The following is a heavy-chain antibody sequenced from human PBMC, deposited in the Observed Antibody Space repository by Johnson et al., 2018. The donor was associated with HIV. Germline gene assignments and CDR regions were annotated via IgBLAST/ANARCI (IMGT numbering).Heavy chain of an antibody. CDR3: ARLRRQQLVPRGGPFDI. CDR1: GFTFSSYA. V-gene: IGHV3-30*04. J-gene: IGHJ3*02. D-gene: IGHD6-13*01. CDR2: ISYDGSNK. Sequence: QMLLVESGGGVVQPGRSLRLSCAASGFTFSSYAMHWVRQAPGKGLEWMAVISYDGSNKYYADSVKGRFTISRDNSRNTLYLQMNSRRVEDTAVYYCARLRRQQLVPRGGPFDIWGQGTMVTVSS.